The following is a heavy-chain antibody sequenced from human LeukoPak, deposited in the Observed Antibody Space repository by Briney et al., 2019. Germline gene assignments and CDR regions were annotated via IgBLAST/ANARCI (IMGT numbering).Heavy chain of an antibody. J-gene: IGHJ6*03. CDR2: IIPIFGTA. D-gene: IGHD2-2*01. Sequence: ASVKVSCKASGGTFSSYAISWVRQAPGQGLEWMGGIIPIFGTANYAQKFQGRVTITTDESTSTAYMELSSLRSEDTAVYYCARAIIDRRYQPLLRPGYYYMDVWGKGTTVTVSS. CDR3: ARAIIDRRYQPLLRPGYYYMDV. CDR1: GGTFSSYA. V-gene: IGHV1-69*05.